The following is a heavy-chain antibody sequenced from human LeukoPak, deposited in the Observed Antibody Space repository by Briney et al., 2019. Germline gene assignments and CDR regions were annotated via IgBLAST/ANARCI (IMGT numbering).Heavy chain of an antibody. D-gene: IGHD3-22*01. CDR1: GYTFTGYY. V-gene: IGHV1-2*02. CDR2: INPNSGGT. J-gene: IGHJ4*02. Sequence: ASVKVSCKASGYTFTGYYMHWVRQAPGQGLEWMGWINPNSGGTNYAQKFQGRVTMTRDTSISTAYMELSRLRSDDTAVYYCARVGHYYDSSGYKKGGFDYWGQGTLVTVSS. CDR3: ARVGHYYDSSGYKKGGFDY.